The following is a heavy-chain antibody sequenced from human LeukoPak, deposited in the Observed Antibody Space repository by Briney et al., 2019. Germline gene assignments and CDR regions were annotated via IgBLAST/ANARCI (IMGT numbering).Heavy chain of an antibody. J-gene: IGHJ4*02. V-gene: IGHV1-3*01. D-gene: IGHD2-15*01. Sequence: ASVKVSCKASGYTFTNYAMHWVRQAPGQRLEWMGWINAGNGYTKYSQKFQGRVTITRDTSASTAYMELSSLRSEDTAVYYCAGETWYCSGGSCYSGFDYWGQGTLVTVSS. CDR2: INAGNGYT. CDR1: GYTFTNYA. CDR3: AGETWYCSGGSCYSGFDY.